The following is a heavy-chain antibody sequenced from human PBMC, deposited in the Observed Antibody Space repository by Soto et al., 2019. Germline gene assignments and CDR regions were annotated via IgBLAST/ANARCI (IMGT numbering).Heavy chain of an antibody. Sequence: NPSETLSLTCAVYGGSFSGYYWSWIRQPPGKGLEWIGELNDSGSTNYNASLKSRVSISVDTSKNQFPLKLSSVTAADTAVYYCARGRGGVQHWGQGTLVTVSS. J-gene: IGHJ1*01. CDR3: ARGRGGVQH. CDR1: GGSFSGYY. V-gene: IGHV4-34*01. CDR2: LNDSGST. D-gene: IGHD3-10*01.